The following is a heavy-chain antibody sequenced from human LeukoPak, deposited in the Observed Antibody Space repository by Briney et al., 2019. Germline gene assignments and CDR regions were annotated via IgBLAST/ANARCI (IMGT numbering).Heavy chain of an antibody. Sequence: GGSLRLSCAASGFSFSSYLMSWVRQAPGKGLEWVSTISGNGGGTYYADSVKGRYTISRDNSKNTLYLQMNSLRAEDRALYYCARRLCSGGSCSSFDYWGQGTLVTVSS. CDR2: ISGNGGGT. D-gene: IGHD2-15*01. CDR1: GFSFSSYL. V-gene: IGHV3-23*01. CDR3: ARRLCSGGSCSSFDY. J-gene: IGHJ4*02.